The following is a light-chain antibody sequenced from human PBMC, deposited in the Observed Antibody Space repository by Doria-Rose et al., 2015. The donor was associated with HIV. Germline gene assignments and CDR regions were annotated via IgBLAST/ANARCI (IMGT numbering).Light chain of an antibody. CDR2: DGS. V-gene: IGKV3-20*01. J-gene: IGKJ1*01. Sequence: EIVMTQSPGTLSLSPGERATLSCRASQRFSSTYLAWYQQQPDQAPSLLIYDGSTRATGIPDRFSASGPGTDFTLTINRLEPEDFALYYCHQYGTSWTFGQGTKVEI. CDR3: HQYGTSWT. CDR1: QRFSSTY.